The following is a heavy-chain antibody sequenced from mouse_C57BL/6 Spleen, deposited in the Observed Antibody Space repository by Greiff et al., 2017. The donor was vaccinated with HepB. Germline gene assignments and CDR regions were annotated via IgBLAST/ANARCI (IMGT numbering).Heavy chain of an antibody. CDR1: GNTFTSYW. J-gene: IGHJ2*01. D-gene: IGHD1-1*01. CDR2: IHPNSGST. Sequence: QVQLQQPGAELVKPGASVKLSCKASGNTFTSYWMHGVKQRPGQGLEWIGMIHPNSGSTNYNEKFKSKATLTVDKSSSTAYMQLSSLTSEDSAVYYCARGGITTVVAADYWGQGTTLTVSS. CDR3: ARGGITTVVAADY. V-gene: IGHV1-64*01.